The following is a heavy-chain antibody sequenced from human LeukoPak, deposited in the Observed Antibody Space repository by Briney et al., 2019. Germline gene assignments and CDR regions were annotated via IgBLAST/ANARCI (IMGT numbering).Heavy chain of an antibody. V-gene: IGHV4-59*01. CDR3: ARFDYGDSAGRAGPLNF. J-gene: IGHJ4*02. Sequence: SETLSLACTVSGGSISSYYWSWIRQPPGKGLEWIGYRHYSGSFNYSPSLKSRAIISLDTSKNQFSLRLSSVTAADTAVYYCARFDYGDSAGRAGPLNFWGQGTLVTVSS. CDR1: GGSISSYY. D-gene: IGHD4-17*01. CDR2: RHYSGSF.